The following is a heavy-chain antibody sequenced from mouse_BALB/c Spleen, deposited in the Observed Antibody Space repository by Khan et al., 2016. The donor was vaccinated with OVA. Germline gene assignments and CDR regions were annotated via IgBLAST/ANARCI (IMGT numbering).Heavy chain of an antibody. J-gene: IGHJ3*01. CDR2: IYPSDSYT. Sequence: QVQLQQPGTELVRPGASVKLSCKASGYTFTNYWINWVKQRPGQGLEWIGNIYPSDSYTNYHQKFNDKATLTVDKSSSTAYMQLSSRTSEGSAVYYCTREGCDGSSFAYWGQGTLVTVSA. CDR1: GYTFTNYW. D-gene: IGHD2-3*01. CDR3: TREGCDGSSFAY. V-gene: IGHV1-69*02.